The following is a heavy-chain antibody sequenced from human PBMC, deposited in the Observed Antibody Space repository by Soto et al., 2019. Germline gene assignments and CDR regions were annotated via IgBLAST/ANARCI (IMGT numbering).Heavy chain of an antibody. V-gene: IGHV3-23*01. CDR1: GFTFSNYA. CDR2: ISGSGGST. D-gene: IGHD2-21*01. Sequence: GGSLRLSCAASGFTFSNYAISWVRQAPGKGLEWVSGISGSGGSTYYADSVKGRFTISRDNSENTLYLQMNSLRAEDTVVYYCAKAISGYYYYYMDVWGKGTTVTVSS. CDR3: AKAISGYYYYYMDV. J-gene: IGHJ6*03.